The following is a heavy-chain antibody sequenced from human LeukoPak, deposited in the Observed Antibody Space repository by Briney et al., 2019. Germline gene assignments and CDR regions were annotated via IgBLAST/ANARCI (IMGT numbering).Heavy chain of an antibody. Sequence: GESLKISCAASGFTFSSYAVSWVRQAPGKGLEWVSAISSSGGSTYYADSVKGRFTISRDNSKNTLYLQMNSLRAEDTAVYYCAKGTWMLAFDIWGQGTMVTVSS. CDR1: GFTFSSYA. CDR3: AKGTWMLAFDI. CDR2: ISSSGGST. D-gene: IGHD2-8*01. J-gene: IGHJ3*02. V-gene: IGHV3-23*01.